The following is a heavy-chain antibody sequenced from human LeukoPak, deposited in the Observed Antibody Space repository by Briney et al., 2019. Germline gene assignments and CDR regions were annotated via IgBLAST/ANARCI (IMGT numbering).Heavy chain of an antibody. D-gene: IGHD5-12*01. V-gene: IGHV3-23*01. Sequence: PGGSLRLSCAATGFTFSSYAMSWVRQAPGKGLEWVSAISGDGGTPYYVDSVKGRFTISRDNSKNTLYLQMNSLRAEDTAVYYCARDHFKWRTSDYAFDIWGQGTMVTVSS. J-gene: IGHJ3*02. CDR3: ARDHFKWRTSDYAFDI. CDR1: GFTFSSYA. CDR2: ISGDGGTP.